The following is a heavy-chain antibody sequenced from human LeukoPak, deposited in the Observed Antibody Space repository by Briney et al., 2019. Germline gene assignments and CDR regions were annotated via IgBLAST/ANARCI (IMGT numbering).Heavy chain of an antibody. J-gene: IGHJ2*01. CDR1: GYTFTSYY. CDR2: INPSGGST. Sequence: GASVKVSCKASGYTFTSYYMHWVRQAPGQGLEWMGIINPSGGSTSYAQRFQGRVTITADESTSTAYMELSSLRSEDTAVYYCARVRSSQNWYFDLWGRGTLVTVSS. V-gene: IGHV1-46*01. CDR3: ARVRSSQNWYFDL.